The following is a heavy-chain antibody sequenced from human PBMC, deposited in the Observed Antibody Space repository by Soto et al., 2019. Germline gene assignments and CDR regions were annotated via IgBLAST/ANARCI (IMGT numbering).Heavy chain of an antibody. CDR2: IRAYNGNT. J-gene: IGHJ4*02. D-gene: IGHD2-2*01. Sequence: QVQLVQSGAEVKKPGASVKVSCKASGYTFTSYGISSVRQAPGQGLEWMGWIRAYNGNTNYAQKLQGIVTMTVDTATRTAYMALRSLRSDDTSVYYCARDDTPSLNWGQGTLVTVSS. CDR3: ARDDTPSLN. CDR1: GYTFTSYG. V-gene: IGHV1-18*01.